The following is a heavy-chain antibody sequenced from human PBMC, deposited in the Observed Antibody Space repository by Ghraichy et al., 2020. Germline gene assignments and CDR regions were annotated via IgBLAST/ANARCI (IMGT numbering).Heavy chain of an antibody. CDR2: SYYSGST. Sequence: SETLSLTCTVSGGSISNYYLSWIRQPPGKGLEWIGYSYYSGSTNYNPSLMSRVTISVDTSKNQFSLKLSSVTAADAAMYYCASTRWYTFDYWGQGTLVTVSS. D-gene: IGHD4-23*01. CDR3: ASTRWYTFDY. CDR1: GGSISNYY. V-gene: IGHV4-59*01. J-gene: IGHJ4*02.